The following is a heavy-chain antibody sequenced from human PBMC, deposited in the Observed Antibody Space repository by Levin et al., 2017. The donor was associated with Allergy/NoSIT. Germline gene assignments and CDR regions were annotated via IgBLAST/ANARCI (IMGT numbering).Heavy chain of an antibody. V-gene: IGHV1-18*01. J-gene: IGHJ6*02. CDR1: GYSLTNYG. D-gene: IGHD7-27*01. Sequence: PGASVKVSCKASGYSLTNYGITWVRQAPGQGLEWMGWISSYTGNTNYAQKLQGRVTMTTDTSTSTAYMELRSLISDDTAVYYCAGPSKGATGGPLYYYGMDGWGQGTTVIVAS. CDR3: AGPSKGATGGPLYYYGMDG. CDR2: ISSYTGNT.